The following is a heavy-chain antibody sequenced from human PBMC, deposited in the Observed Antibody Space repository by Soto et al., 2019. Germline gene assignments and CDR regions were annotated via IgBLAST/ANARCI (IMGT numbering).Heavy chain of an antibody. J-gene: IGHJ4*02. CDR1: GFTFSNAW. Sequence: EVQLVESGGGLVKPGGSLRLSCAASGFTFSNAWMNWVRQAPGKGLEWVGRIKSKTDGGTTDYAAPVKGRFTISRDDSKNTLYLQMHSLKTEDTAVYYCTQNHDYGDNPPPLSRWGQGTLVTVSS. V-gene: IGHV3-15*07. CDR2: IKSKTDGGTT. CDR3: TQNHDYGDNPPPLSR. D-gene: IGHD4-17*01.